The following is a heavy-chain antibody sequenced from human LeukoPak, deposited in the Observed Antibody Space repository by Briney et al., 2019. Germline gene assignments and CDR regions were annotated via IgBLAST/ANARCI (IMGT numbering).Heavy chain of an antibody. CDR2: IIPIFGTA. J-gene: IGHJ3*02. V-gene: IGHV1-69*13. Sequence: GASVKVSCKASGGTFSSYAISWVQQAPGQGLEWMGGIIPIFGTANYAQKFQGRVTITADESTSTAYMELSSLRSEDTAVYYCARGDEYYYDSSGYHDAFDIWGQGTMVTVSS. D-gene: IGHD3-22*01. CDR1: GGTFSSYA. CDR3: ARGDEYYYDSSGYHDAFDI.